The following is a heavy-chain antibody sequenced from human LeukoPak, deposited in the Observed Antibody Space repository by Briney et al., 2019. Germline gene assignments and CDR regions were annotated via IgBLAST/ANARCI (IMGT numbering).Heavy chain of an antibody. D-gene: IGHD5-24*01. CDR3: ARGATISETGYFDF. Sequence: SETLSLTCAVYGGSFSRYYWSWIRQSPGKGLEWIAEIDHRGDTNYNPSVKSRVTISVDTSKNQFSLRVRSLSAADTAVYYCARGATISETGYFDFWGQGSLVTVSS. CDR2: IDHRGDT. J-gene: IGHJ4*03. CDR1: GGSFSRYY. V-gene: IGHV4-34*01.